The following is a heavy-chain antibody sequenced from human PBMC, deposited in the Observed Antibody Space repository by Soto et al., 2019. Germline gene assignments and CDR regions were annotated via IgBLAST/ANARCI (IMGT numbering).Heavy chain of an antibody. J-gene: IGHJ5*02. CDR2: IYHSGST. CDR3: ARGRRDYYGSGSFGKSNWFDP. V-gene: IGHV4-30-2*01. Sequence: PSETLSLTCAVSGGSISSCGYSWSWIRQPPGKGLEWIGYIYHSGSTYYNPSLKSRVTISVDRPKNQFSLKLSSVTAADTAVYYCARGRRDYYGSGSFGKSNWFDPWGQGTLVTVSS. D-gene: IGHD3-10*01. CDR1: GGSISSCGYS.